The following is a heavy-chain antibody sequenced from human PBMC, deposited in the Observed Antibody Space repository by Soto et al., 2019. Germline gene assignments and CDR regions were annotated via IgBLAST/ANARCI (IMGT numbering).Heavy chain of an antibody. Sequence: QVQLVQSGAEVKKPGSSVKVSCKASGGTFSSYTISWVXXAXXXXXXXXXRIIPILGIANYAQKFQGRVTITADKSTSTAYMELSSLRSEDTAVYYCARATNHYGGNAYYGMDVWGQGTTVTVSS. CDR1: GGTFSSYT. CDR2: IIPILGIA. J-gene: IGHJ6*02. V-gene: IGHV1-69*02. CDR3: ARATNHYGGNAYYGMDV. D-gene: IGHD4-17*01.